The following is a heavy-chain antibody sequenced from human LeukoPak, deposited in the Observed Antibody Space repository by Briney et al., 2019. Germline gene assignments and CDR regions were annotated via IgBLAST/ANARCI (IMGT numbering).Heavy chain of an antibody. V-gene: IGHV3-21*01. Sequence: GGSLRLSCAASGFTFSSYSMNWVRQAPGKGLEWVSFISTGSSYIYYPDLVKGRFTISRDNAKNSLYLQMNSLRAEDTAVYYCTRCKGGDCYSSYYYYGMDVWGQGTTVTVSS. CDR1: GFTFSSYS. CDR3: TRCKGGDCYSSYYYYGMDV. CDR2: ISTGSSYI. D-gene: IGHD2-21*02. J-gene: IGHJ6*02.